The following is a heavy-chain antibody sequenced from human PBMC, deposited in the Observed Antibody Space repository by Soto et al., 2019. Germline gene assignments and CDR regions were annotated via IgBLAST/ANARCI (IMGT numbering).Heavy chain of an antibody. J-gene: IGHJ6*02. CDR2: INHRGSI. Sequence: QVQLQQWGAGLLKPSETLSLNCAVYGGSFSGYYWSWIRQPPGKGLEWIWEINHRGSIYYPPSLKSRVTMSVDTPKNQFSLKRSSVTAADTAVFYCARGSRMRIPAASGRDYYYHGLDAWGQGTAVTVSS. CDR3: ARGSRMRIPAASGRDYYYHGLDA. V-gene: IGHV4-34*01. CDR1: GGSFSGYY. D-gene: IGHD2-15*01.